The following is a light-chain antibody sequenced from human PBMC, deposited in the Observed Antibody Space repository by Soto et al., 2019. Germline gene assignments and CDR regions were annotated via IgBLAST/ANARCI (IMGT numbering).Light chain of an antibody. CDR2: DAS. V-gene: IGKV1-33*01. Sequence: DLQMTQSPSSLSASVGDRVTITCQASQDISNYLNWYQQKPGKAPKLLIYDASNLETGVPSRFSGSGSGTAFTFTISSLQPEDISAYYCQQYDNLPPLTFGGGTKVEIK. CDR1: QDISNY. CDR3: QQYDNLPPLT. J-gene: IGKJ4*01.